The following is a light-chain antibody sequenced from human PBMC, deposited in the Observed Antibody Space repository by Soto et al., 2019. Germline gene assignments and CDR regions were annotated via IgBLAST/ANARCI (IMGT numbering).Light chain of an antibody. V-gene: IGKV3-20*01. CDR1: QSVSSSY. J-gene: IGKJ1*01. CDR2: GAS. CDR3: QQYGSSPWT. Sequence: ELVMTQSPATLSVSPGERATLSCRASQSVSSSYLAWYQQKPGQAPRVISYGASSRATGIPDRFSGSGSGTEFTLTISRLEPEDFEVYYCQQYGSSPWTFGQGTKVDIK.